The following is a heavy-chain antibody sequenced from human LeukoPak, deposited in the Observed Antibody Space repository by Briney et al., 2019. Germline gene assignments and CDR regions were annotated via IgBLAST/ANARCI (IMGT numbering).Heavy chain of an antibody. CDR1: GGTFSTYA. Sequence: WASVKVSCKASGGTFSTYAISWVRQAPGQGLEWMGGIIPLFGTANYAQKFKGRVTITADESTSTAYMELSSLRSDDTALYYCARGRQGYCGGGRCYICQFWGQGTLVTVSS. V-gene: IGHV1-69*01. CDR2: IIPLFGTA. D-gene: IGHD2-15*01. CDR3: ARGRQGYCGGGRCYICQF. J-gene: IGHJ4*02.